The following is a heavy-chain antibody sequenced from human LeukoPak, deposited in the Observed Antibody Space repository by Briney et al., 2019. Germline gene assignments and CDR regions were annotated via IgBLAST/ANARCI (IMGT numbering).Heavy chain of an antibody. J-gene: IGHJ3*02. CDR1: GYTFTSYY. CDR2: INPSGGST. V-gene: IGHV1-46*01. CDR3: ARDYYDSSGIPQDAFDI. Sequence: GASVKVSCKASGYTFTSYYMHWVRQAPGQGLEWMGIINPSGGSTSYAQKFQGRVTMTRDMSTSTVYMELSSLRSEDTAVYYCARDYYDSSGIPQDAFDIWGQGTMVTVSS. D-gene: IGHD3-22*01.